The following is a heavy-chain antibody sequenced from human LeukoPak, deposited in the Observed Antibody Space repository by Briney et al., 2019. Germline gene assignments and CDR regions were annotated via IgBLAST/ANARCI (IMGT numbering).Heavy chain of an antibody. V-gene: IGHV1-18*01. CDR1: GYSFTSYV. D-gene: IGHD3-22*01. Sequence: ASVKVSCMASGYSFTSYVISWVRQAPGQGREWMGWFSAYNGNTNYAQKLQGRDTMTTDTSTSTAYMDVRRLRSDDTGVYYCARKEGDYYHSSGCLRYWGQGTLVTVSS. J-gene: IGHJ4*02. CDR2: FSAYNGNT. CDR3: ARKEGDYYHSSGCLRY.